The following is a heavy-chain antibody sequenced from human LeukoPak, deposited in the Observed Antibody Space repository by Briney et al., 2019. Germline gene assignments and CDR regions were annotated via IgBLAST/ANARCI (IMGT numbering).Heavy chain of an antibody. CDR1: GVTFSYYW. D-gene: IGHD5-12*01. Sequence: PGGSLGLSCAASGVTFSYYWMHWVRQAPGKGLVWVSRIDSDGSSTSYAGSVKGRFTISRDNAKNTLYLQVNSLRAEDTALYYCVREGGYDPFENWGQGTLVTVSS. CDR2: IDSDGSST. J-gene: IGHJ4*02. CDR3: VREGGYDPFEN. V-gene: IGHV3-74*01.